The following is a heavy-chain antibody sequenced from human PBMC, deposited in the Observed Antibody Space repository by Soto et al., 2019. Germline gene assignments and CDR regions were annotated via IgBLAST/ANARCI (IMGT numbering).Heavy chain of an antibody. CDR1: GVTFVDYA. D-gene: IGHD1-1*01. J-gene: IGHJ5*02. CDR2: ISWNSGSI. V-gene: IGHV3-9*01. CDR3: AKDVSNWNAGFDP. Sequence: PGGFLRLSCAASGVTFVDYAMHWVRQAPGKGLEWVSGISWNSGSIGYADSVKGRFTISRDNAKNSLYLQMNSLRAEDTALYYCAKDVSNWNAGFDPWGQGTLVTVSS.